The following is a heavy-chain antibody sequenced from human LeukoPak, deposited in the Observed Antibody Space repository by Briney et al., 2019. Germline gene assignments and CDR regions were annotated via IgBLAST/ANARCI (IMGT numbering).Heavy chain of an antibody. J-gene: IGHJ3*02. V-gene: IGHV3-11*04. CDR3: ARSVVVITTFDAFDI. D-gene: IGHD3-22*01. Sequence: GGSLRLSCAASGFTFSDYYMSWIRQAPGKGLEWVSYISSSGSTIYYADSVKGRFTISRDNSKNTLYLQMNSLRAEDTAVYYCARSVVVITTFDAFDIWGQGTMVTVSS. CDR1: GFTFSDYY. CDR2: ISSSGSTI.